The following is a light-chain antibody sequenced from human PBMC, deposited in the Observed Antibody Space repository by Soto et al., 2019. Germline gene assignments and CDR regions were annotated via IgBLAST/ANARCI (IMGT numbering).Light chain of an antibody. CDR1: SSNIGVKS. V-gene: IGLV1-51*01. J-gene: IGLJ2*01. CDR3: GTWEDSLSAVV. CDR2: DNS. Sequence: QSLLTQPPSVAAAPGQKVTISCSGSSSNIGVKSVSWYHQLQRTAPKLLIYDNSERPSGIPDRFSASKSGTSATLGITGLQTVDEADYYCGTWEDSLSAVVFGGGTKLTVL.